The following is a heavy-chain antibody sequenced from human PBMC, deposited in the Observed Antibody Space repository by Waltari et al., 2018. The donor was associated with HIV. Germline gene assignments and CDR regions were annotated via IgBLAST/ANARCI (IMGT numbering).Heavy chain of an antibody. D-gene: IGHD4-17*01. CDR3: ARDTRHGASHAFDI. V-gene: IGHV4-59*01. CDR1: GGSISSYY. J-gene: IGHJ3*02. CDR2: IYYSGRP. Sequence: QVQLQESGPGLVKPSETLSLTCTVSGGSISSYYWSWIRQPPGKGLEWIGYIYYSGRPNHNPSLKSRVTISVDTSKNQFSLKLSSVTAADTAVYYCARDTRHGASHAFDIWGQGTMVTVSS.